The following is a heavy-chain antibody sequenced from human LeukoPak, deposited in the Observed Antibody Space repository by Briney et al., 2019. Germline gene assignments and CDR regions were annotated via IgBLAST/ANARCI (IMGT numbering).Heavy chain of an antibody. CDR1: GGSFSGDY. D-gene: IGHD5-18*01. Sequence: SETLSLTRAVYGGSFSGDYWSWIRQPPGKGLEWIGEINHSGSTNYNPSLKSRVTISVDTSKNQFSLKLSSVTAADTAVYYCARGSYSWGYYYGMDVWGQGTTVTVSS. CDR3: ARGSYSWGYYYGMDV. J-gene: IGHJ6*02. CDR2: INHSGST. V-gene: IGHV4-34*01.